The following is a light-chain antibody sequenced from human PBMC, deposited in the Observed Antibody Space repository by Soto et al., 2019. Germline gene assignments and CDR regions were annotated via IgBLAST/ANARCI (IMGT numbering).Light chain of an antibody. J-gene: IGKJ5*01. CDR3: QQRRSWHN. CDR1: QTINNF. Sequence: EIVLTQSPATLSLSPGERATLSCRASQTINNFLSWYQQKPGQAPRLLIYDASNRAAGIPARFSGSGSGTDFTITMSSLEPEDFAVYYCQQRRSWHNVGQGTRRE. V-gene: IGKV3-11*01. CDR2: DAS.